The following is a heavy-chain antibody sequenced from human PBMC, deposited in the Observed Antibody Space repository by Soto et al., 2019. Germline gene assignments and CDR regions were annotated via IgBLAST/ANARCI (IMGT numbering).Heavy chain of an antibody. Sequence: QLQLQESGPGLVKPSETLSLTCTVSGGSTSTYYWNWIRQPPGKGLEWIGDIYYSGRTNYNPSLTSRVAISVDMSKNQFSLNLSSVTPADTAVYYCARGRGYSGQRRGWFDPWGPGTLVTVSS. J-gene: IGHJ5*02. D-gene: IGHD5-12*01. V-gene: IGHV4-59*01. CDR1: GGSTSTYY. CDR2: IYYSGRT. CDR3: ARGRGYSGQRRGWFDP.